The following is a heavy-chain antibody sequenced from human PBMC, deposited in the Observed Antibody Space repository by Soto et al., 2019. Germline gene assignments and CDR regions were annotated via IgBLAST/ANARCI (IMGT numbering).Heavy chain of an antibody. J-gene: IGHJ5*02. CDR1: GDSLSGYY. Sequence: PSETMSLSCNVSGDSLSGYYWSWIRQPPGKGLEWIGRIYATGSSDYNPSLKSRITISVDMSKKQFSLTLRSVTAADTAMYYCVREGTKNLGDGFDPSGPGILVT. D-gene: IGHD1-1*01. V-gene: IGHV4-4*07. CDR2: IYATGSS. CDR3: VREGTKNLGDGFDP.